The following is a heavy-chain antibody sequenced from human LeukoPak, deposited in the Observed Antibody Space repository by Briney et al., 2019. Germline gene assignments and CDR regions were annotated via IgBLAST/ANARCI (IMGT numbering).Heavy chain of an antibody. Sequence: SETLSLTCTVSGGSISSYYWSWIRQPAGKGLEWIGHIYNSGSTNYNPSLKGRVTMSVATSKNQFSLHLSSVTAADTAVYYCARSAFLVTAPGLYYFDYWGQGTLVAVPS. CDR2: IYNSGST. CDR1: GGSISSYY. D-gene: IGHD6-13*01. CDR3: ARSAFLVTAPGLYYFDY. V-gene: IGHV4-4*07. J-gene: IGHJ4*02.